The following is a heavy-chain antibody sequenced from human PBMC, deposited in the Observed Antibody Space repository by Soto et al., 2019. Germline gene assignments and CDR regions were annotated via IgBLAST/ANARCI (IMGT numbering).Heavy chain of an antibody. CDR3: AKGTLPGDF. V-gene: IGHV3-30*18. Sequence: QVQVVESGGGVVQPGMSLRLSCAASGFPFSAYGMHWFRQAPGKGLEWVAVTSYDESTKYYVDSVKGRFTISRDNSKNTLYLQMNSLRPEDTAVYYCAKGTLPGDFWGQGTPVTVSS. CDR2: TSYDESTK. CDR1: GFPFSAYG. J-gene: IGHJ4*02.